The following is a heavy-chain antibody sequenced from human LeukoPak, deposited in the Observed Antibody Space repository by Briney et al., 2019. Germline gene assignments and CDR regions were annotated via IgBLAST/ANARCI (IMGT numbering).Heavy chain of an antibody. CDR3: ATGSSWDRFFDY. CDR1: GFTFSDYY. V-gene: IGHV3-11*01. J-gene: IGHJ4*02. D-gene: IGHD6-13*01. CDR2: INSSGSTI. Sequence: PGGSLRLSCAASGFTFSDYYMSWIRQAPGKGLEWVSYINSSGSTIYYADSVKGRFTISRDNAKNSLYLQMNSLRAEDTAVYYCATGSSWDRFFDYWGQGTLVTVSS.